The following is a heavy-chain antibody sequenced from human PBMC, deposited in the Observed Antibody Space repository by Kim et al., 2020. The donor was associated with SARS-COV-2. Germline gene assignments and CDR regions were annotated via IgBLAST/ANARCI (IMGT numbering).Heavy chain of an antibody. D-gene: IGHD6-19*01. J-gene: IGHJ4*02. CDR3: ARDRQRAGTGVDY. V-gene: IGHV6-1*01. Sequence: YALSVKSQRTTNPDTSKNQFSLQLNSVTPEDTAVYYCARDRQRAGTGVDYWGQGTLVTVSS.